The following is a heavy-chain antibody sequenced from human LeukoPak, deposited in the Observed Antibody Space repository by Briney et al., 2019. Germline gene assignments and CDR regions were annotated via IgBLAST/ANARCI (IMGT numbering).Heavy chain of an antibody. CDR2: ISAYNGNT. CDR3: ARAGDTIFGVVITLGYYYYYMDV. J-gene: IGHJ6*03. V-gene: IGHV1-18*01. Sequence: ASVKVSCKASGGTFSSYAISWVRQAPGQGLEWMGWISAYNGNTNYAQKLQGRVTMTTDTSTSTAYMELRSLRSDDTAVYYCARAGDTIFGVVITLGYYYYYMDVWGKGTTVTVSS. CDR1: GGTFSSYA. D-gene: IGHD3-3*01.